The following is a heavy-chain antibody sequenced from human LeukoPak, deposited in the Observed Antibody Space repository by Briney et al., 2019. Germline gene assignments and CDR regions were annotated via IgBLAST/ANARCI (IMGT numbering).Heavy chain of an antibody. CDR3: ARANNYYDSPDAFDI. Sequence: ASVKVSCKASGYTFTGYYMHWVRQAPGQGLEWMGWINPNSGGTNYAQKFQGRVTMTRDTSISTAYMELSRLRSDDTAVYYCARANNYYDSPDAFDIWGQGAMVTVSS. CDR1: GYTFTGYY. CDR2: INPNSGGT. D-gene: IGHD3-22*01. V-gene: IGHV1-2*02. J-gene: IGHJ3*02.